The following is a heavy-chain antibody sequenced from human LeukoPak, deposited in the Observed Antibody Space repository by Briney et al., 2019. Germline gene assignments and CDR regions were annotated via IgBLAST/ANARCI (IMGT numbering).Heavy chain of an antibody. CDR2: ISSSSSYI. Sequence: PGGSLRLSCAASGCTFSSYNMNWVREAPGKGLEWVSSISSSSSYIYYADSVKGRFTISRDNAKKSLYLQMNSLRAEDTAVYYCARGIAARWELLGALDIWGQGTMVTVSS. CDR3: ARGIAARWELLGALDI. CDR1: GCTFSSYN. D-gene: IGHD3-10*01. J-gene: IGHJ3*02. V-gene: IGHV3-21*01.